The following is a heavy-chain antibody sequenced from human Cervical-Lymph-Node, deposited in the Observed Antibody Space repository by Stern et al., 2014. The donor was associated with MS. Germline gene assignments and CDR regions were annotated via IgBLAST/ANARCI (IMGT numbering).Heavy chain of an antibody. CDR2: IDWAADK. CDR1: GFSLSTNGMC. V-gene: IGHV2-70*01. D-gene: IGHD3-3*01. J-gene: IGHJ6*02. CDR3: ARIRRVYDFWSGYNDYFYNGMDV. Sequence: QVTLKESGPALVKPTQTLTLTCTLSGFSLSTNGMCVTWIRQPPGKALEWLALIDWAADKYYNTSLKTRLTISKDTSKNQVVLTMTNMDPVDTGTYYCARIRRVYDFWSGYNDYFYNGMDVWGQGTTVTVS.